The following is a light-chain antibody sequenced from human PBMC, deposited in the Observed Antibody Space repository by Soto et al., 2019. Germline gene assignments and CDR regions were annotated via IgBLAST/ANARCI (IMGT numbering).Light chain of an antibody. CDR1: QSISSY. V-gene: IGKV1-39*01. J-gene: IGKJ1*01. CDR3: QQYGSSPWT. Sequence: DIQMTQSPSSLSASVGDRVTITCRASQSISSYLNWYQQKPGKAPKLLIYAASSRATGIPDRFSGSGSGTDFTLTISRLEPEDFAVYYCQQYGSSPWTFGQGTKVDI. CDR2: AAS.